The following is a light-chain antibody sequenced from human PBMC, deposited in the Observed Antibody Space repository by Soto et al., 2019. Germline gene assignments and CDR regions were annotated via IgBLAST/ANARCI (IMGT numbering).Light chain of an antibody. CDR2: GAS. V-gene: IGKV3-15*01. CDR1: QSINAH. Sequence: EVVMTQSPATLSVSPGERVTLSCRASQSINAHLAWYQQKPGQAPRLLIHGASTRATGIPARFSGSGFGTEFILTISSLQSEDFAVYYCQQYNTLLWTFVQGTKVEIQ. CDR3: QQYNTLLWT. J-gene: IGKJ1*01.